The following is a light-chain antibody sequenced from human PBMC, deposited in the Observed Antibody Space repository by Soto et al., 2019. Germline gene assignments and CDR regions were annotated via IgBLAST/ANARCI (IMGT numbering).Light chain of an antibody. CDR1: QSISSY. Sequence: DIQMTQSPSSLSASVGDRVTITCRASQSISSYLNWYQQKPGKAPELLIYAASSLQSGVPSRFGGSGSGTDFTLTISSLQPEDFATYYCQQSYSTPLTFGGGTKVDIK. V-gene: IGKV1-39*01. J-gene: IGKJ4*01. CDR3: QQSYSTPLT. CDR2: AAS.